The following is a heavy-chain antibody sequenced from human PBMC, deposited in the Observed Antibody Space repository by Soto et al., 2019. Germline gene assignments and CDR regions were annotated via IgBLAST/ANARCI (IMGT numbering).Heavy chain of an antibody. V-gene: IGHV3-7*03. CDR1: GLTFSGHW. CDR3: ASRPSGMTYHAVFDF. J-gene: IGHJ4*02. Sequence: GGSLRLSCAASGLTFSGHWMTWVRQTPGKGLEWVASIKPDGSEKSYVDSVKGRFTISRDNAKNSLFLQMDSLRAEDTAVYYCASRPSGMTYHAVFDFWGQGTLVTVSS. CDR2: IKPDGSEK. D-gene: IGHD2-21*02.